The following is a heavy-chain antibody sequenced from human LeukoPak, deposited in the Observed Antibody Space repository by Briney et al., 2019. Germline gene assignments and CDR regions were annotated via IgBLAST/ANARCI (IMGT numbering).Heavy chain of an antibody. Sequence: HPGGSLRLSCAASGFTFSSFGMNWVRQAPGKGLEWVAFIRYDGSNKYYADSVKGRFTMSRDNSKNTLYLQMNSLRDEDTAVYYCAKAPSRGCDTSGNYHWGQGTLVTVSS. V-gene: IGHV3-30*02. J-gene: IGHJ5*02. D-gene: IGHD3-22*01. CDR2: IRYDGSNK. CDR1: GFTFSSFG. CDR3: AKAPSRGCDTSGNYH.